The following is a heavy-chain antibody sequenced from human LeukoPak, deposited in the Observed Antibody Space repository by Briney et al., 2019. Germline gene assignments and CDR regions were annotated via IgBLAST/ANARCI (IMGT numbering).Heavy chain of an antibody. CDR2: ISNGGNI. CDR1: GDSISSSNYY. CDR3: ARRPPASGADWFDP. V-gene: IGHV4-39*01. J-gene: IGHJ5*02. Sequence: SETLSLTCTVSGDSISSSNYYWGWIRQPPGKGLEWIGSISNGGNIYYNPSLKSRVTISVDTSENQFSLKLNSVTAPDTAVYYCARRPPASGADWFDPWGQGTLVTVSS. D-gene: IGHD1-26*01.